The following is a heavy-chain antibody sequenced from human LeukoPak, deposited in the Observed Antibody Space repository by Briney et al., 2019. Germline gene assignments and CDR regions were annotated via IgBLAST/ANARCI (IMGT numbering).Heavy chain of an antibody. CDR1: GFSFDDHG. CDR2: ISWNSGRI. Sequence: GGSLRLSCAASGFSFDDHGMHWVRQAPGKGLEWVSGISWNSGRIGYADSVKGRFTISRDTAKNSLFLQMNSLRVEDTALYYCAKDIWRGPLDAFDIWGQGTRVTVSS. CDR3: AKDIWRGPLDAFDI. D-gene: IGHD6-25*01. J-gene: IGHJ3*02. V-gene: IGHV3-9*01.